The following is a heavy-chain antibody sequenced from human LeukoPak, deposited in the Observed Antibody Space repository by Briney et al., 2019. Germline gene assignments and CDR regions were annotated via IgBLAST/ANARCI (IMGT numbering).Heavy chain of an antibody. V-gene: IGHV3-11*01. CDR3: AIGRDIAVAGRGGYFDH. Sequence: GGSLRLSCAASGFTFSDYHMNWIRQAPGKGLEWLPYLSPGGGTIYFADSVRGRFTISRDNAKNSLYLQMNSLTADDTAVYYCAIGRDIAVAGRGGYFDHWGQGTLVTVSS. CDR2: LSPGGGTI. D-gene: IGHD6-19*01. J-gene: IGHJ4*02. CDR1: GFTFSDYH.